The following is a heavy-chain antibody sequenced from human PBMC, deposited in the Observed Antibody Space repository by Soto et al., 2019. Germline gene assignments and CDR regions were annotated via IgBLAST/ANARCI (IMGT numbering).Heavy chain of an antibody. CDR3: ARDQVPDCSSTSCYASAAAFDI. J-gene: IGHJ3*02. D-gene: IGHD2-2*01. V-gene: IGHV3-21*01. CDR2: ISSSSSYI. Sequence: GGSLRLSCAASGFTFSSYSMNWVRQAPGKGLEWVSSISSSSSYIYYCDSVKGRFTISRDNAMNSLSLQMNSRRAEDTAVYYCARDQVPDCSSTSCYASAAAFDIWGQGTMVTVSS. CDR1: GFTFSSYS.